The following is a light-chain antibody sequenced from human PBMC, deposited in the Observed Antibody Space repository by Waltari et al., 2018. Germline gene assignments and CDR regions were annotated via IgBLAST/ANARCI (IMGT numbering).Light chain of an antibody. CDR1: TRDVGRYNY. CDR3: SSYTSIKTPYVV. Sequence: QSALTQPASVSGSPGQSITISCTGTTRDVGRYNYVSWYQCHPSKAPELIIYEVTNRPSGVSDRFSGSKSGNTASLSISGLQPEDEADYYCSSYTSIKTPYVVFGGGTKVTVL. CDR2: EVT. J-gene: IGLJ2*01. V-gene: IGLV2-14*01.